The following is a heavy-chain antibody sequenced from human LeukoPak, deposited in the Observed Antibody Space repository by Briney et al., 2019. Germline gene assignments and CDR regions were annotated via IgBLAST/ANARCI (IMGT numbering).Heavy chain of an antibody. D-gene: IGHD3-10*01. J-gene: IGHJ5*02. CDR1: GYTFTGYY. V-gene: IGHV1-2*02. CDR3: ARDLGWFGEFDNWFDP. Sequence: ASVKVSCKASGYTFTGYYMHWVRQAPGQGLEWMGWINPNSGGTNYARKFQGRVTMTRDTSISTAYMELSRLRSDDTAVYYCARDLGWFGEFDNWFDPWGQGTLVTVSS. CDR2: INPNSGGT.